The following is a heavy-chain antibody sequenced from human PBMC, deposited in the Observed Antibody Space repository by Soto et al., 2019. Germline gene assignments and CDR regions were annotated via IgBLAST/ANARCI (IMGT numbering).Heavy chain of an antibody. CDR2: IIPIFGTA. CDR1: RVAFSKFI. J-gene: IGHJ6*02. CDR3: AKVRYSSPMGYYYGMDV. Sequence: SVKVSCKASRVAFSKFIVTWVRQAPGLGPEWVGGIIPIFGTANYAQKFQGRVTITADESTSTSYMEVNNLRSEDTAVYYCAKVRYSSPMGYYYGMDVWGQGTTVTVSS. D-gene: IGHD6-19*01. V-gene: IGHV1-69*13.